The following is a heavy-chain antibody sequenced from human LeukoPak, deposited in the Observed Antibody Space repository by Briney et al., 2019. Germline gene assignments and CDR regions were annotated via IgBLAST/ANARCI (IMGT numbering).Heavy chain of an antibody. CDR2: IYYTGST. D-gene: IGHD6-13*01. CDR1: GGSISSYY. Sequence: SETLSLTCTVSGGSISSYYWSWIRQPPGKGLERIGYIYYTGSTNYNPSLKSRVTISVDTSKNQFSLKLSSVTAADTAVYYCARDSQQQPAVTNHGMDVWGQGTTVTVSS. CDR3: ARDSQQQPAVTNHGMDV. J-gene: IGHJ6*02. V-gene: IGHV4-59*01.